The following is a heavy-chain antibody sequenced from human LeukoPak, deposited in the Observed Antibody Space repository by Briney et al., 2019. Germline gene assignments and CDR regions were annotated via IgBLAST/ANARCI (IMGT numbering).Heavy chain of an antibody. CDR3: ARTGPSLPFDY. CDR1: GYTFTSYG. CDR2: INAGNGNT. Sequence: ASVKVSCKASGYTFTSYGISWVRQAPGQRLEWMGWINAGNGNTKYSQKFQGRVTITRDTSASTAYMELSSLRSEDTAVYYCARTGPSLPFDYWGQGTLVIVSS. J-gene: IGHJ4*02. V-gene: IGHV1-3*01.